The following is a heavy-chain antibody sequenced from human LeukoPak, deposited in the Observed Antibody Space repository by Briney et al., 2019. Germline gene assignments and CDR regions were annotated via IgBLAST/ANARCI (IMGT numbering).Heavy chain of an antibody. CDR2: LSSRSR. D-gene: IGHD3-22*01. J-gene: IGHJ3*02. V-gene: IGHV3-21*01. CDR3: ARVLRYDNSGHDSFDI. CDR1: GFTFSSYS. Sequence: GGSLRLSCAASGFTFSSYSMMWVRQAPGKGLEWVSSLSSRSRYADSLKGRFTISRDNAKNSLYLQMNSLRAEDTAVYYCARVLRYDNSGHDSFDIWGQGTMVTVSS.